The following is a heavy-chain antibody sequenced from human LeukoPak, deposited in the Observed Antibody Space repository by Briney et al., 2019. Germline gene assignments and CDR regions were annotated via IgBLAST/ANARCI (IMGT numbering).Heavy chain of an antibody. D-gene: IGHD1-1*01. J-gene: IGHJ4*02. CDR2: IRSKAYGETA. Sequence: PGGSLRLSCTASGFTFGDYAMNWIRQAPGKGLEWVGFIRSKAYGETADYAASVKGRFTISRDDSKAIAYLQMNSLKTEDTAVYHCTRDRGAYNLYDYWGQGTLVTVSS. CDR1: GFTFGDYA. V-gene: IGHV3-49*03. CDR3: TRDRGAYNLYDY.